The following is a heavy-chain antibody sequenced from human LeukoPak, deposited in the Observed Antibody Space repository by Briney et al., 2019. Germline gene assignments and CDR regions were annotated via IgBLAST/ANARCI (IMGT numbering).Heavy chain of an antibody. Sequence: SQTLSLTCTVSGGSISSGSYYWSWIRQPAGKGLEWIGRIYTSGSTNYNPSLKSRATISVDTSKNQFSLKLSSVTAADTAVYYCARSGAGRWFGELLHYFDYWGQGTLVTVSS. CDR2: IYTSGST. D-gene: IGHD3-10*01. V-gene: IGHV4-61*02. CDR1: GGSISSGSYY. CDR3: ARSGAGRWFGELLHYFDY. J-gene: IGHJ4*02.